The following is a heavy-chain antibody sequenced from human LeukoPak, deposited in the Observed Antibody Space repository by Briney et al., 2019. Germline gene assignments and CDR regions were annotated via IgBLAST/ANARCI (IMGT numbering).Heavy chain of an antibody. CDR2: INHSGCT. Sequence: SETLSLTCAVYGGSFSGYYWSWIRQPPGKGLEWIGEINHSGCTNYNPSLKSRVTISVDTSKNQFSLKLSSVTAADTAVYYCARARNWNKYYFDYWGQGTLVTVSS. CDR3: ARARNWNKYYFDY. V-gene: IGHV4-34*01. D-gene: IGHD1/OR15-1a*01. CDR1: GGSFSGYY. J-gene: IGHJ4*02.